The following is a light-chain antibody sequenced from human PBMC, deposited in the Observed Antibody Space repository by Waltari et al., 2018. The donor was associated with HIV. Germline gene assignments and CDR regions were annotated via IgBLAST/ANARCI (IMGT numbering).Light chain of an antibody. Sequence: QSVLTQPPSVSGAPGQRVTIPCTGSSSNIGAGYDVHWYQQLPGTAPKLLIFVNSNRPSGVPDRFSGSKSGTSASLAITGLQAEDEADYYCQSYDSGFVVFGGGTKLTVL. J-gene: IGLJ2*01. CDR2: VNS. V-gene: IGLV1-40*01. CDR3: QSYDSGFVV. CDR1: SSNIGAGYD.